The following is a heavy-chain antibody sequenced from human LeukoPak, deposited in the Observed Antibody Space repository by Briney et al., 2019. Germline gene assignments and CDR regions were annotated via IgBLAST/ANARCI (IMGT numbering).Heavy chain of an antibody. J-gene: IGHJ3*02. Sequence: SVKVSCKASGGTFSSYAISWVRQAPGQGPEWMGRIIPILGIANYAQKFQGRVTITADKSTSTAYMELSSLRSEDTAVYYCARDEDSGYEAFDIWGQGTMVTVSS. CDR1: GGTFSSYA. CDR3: ARDEDSGYEAFDI. D-gene: IGHD5-12*01. V-gene: IGHV1-69*04. CDR2: IIPILGIA.